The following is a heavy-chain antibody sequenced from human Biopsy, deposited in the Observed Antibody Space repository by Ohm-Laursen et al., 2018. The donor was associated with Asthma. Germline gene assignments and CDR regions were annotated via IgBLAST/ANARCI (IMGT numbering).Heavy chain of an antibody. CDR1: GYTFNSAG. J-gene: IGHJ6*02. D-gene: IGHD2-15*01. Sequence: ASVKVSCKTSGYTFNSAGITWMRQAPGQGLEWMGWISVYNGNTKVAQKLQDRVTMITDTSTSTAYMELRSLRSDDTAVYFCARAVDYSHYYGIDVWGQGATVTVS. CDR2: ISVYNGNT. CDR3: ARAVDYSHYYGIDV. V-gene: IGHV1-18*01.